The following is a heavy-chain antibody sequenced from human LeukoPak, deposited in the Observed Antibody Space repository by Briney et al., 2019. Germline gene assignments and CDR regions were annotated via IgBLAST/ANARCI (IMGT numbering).Heavy chain of an antibody. D-gene: IGHD6-13*01. CDR1: GGSISSYY. V-gene: IGHV4-59*08. Sequence: SETLSLTCTVSGGSISSYYWSWIRQPPGKGLEWIGYIYYSGSTYYNPSLKSRVTISVDTSKNQFSLKLSSVTAADTAVYYCAREVIAAAGTSKYYYYYMDVWGKGTTVTVSS. CDR3: AREVIAAAGTSKYYYYYMDV. CDR2: IYYSGST. J-gene: IGHJ6*03.